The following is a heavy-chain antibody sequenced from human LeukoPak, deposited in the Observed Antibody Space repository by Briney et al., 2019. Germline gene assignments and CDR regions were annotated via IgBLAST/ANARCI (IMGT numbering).Heavy chain of an antibody. Sequence: PGGSLRLSCTASGFTFSDSYMTWIRQAPGKGLEWVSYVSNNGRTVDYADSVKGRFTISRDNTKNSLYLQMNSLRAEDTAVYYCARRQVLRYSGWQYAMDVWGQGTTVTVS. J-gene: IGHJ6*02. CDR2: VSNNGRTV. CDR3: ARRQVLRYSGWQYAMDV. CDR1: GFTFSDSY. V-gene: IGHV3-11*01. D-gene: IGHD3-9*01.